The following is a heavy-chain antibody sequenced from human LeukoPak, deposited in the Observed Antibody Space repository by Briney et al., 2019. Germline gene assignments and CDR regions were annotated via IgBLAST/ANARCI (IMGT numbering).Heavy chain of an antibody. D-gene: IGHD1-26*01. CDR2: ISGSGGST. CDR3: AKDPLIGGSYYGHYFDY. CDR1: GFTFSSYG. V-gene: IGHV3-23*01. Sequence: GGSLRLSCAASGFTFSSYGMSWVRQAPGKGLEWVSAISGSGGSTYYADSVKGRFTISRDNSKNTLYLQMNSLRAEDTAVYYCAKDPLIGGSYYGHYFDYWGQGTLVTVSS. J-gene: IGHJ4*02.